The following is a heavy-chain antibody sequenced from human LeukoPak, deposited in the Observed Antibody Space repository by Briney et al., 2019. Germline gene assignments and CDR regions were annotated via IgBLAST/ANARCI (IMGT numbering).Heavy chain of an antibody. CDR2: IYYSGST. CDR3: ARGFGAVTAISSYYYMDV. Sequence: SETLSLTCTVSGGSISSYYWSWIRQPPGKGLEWIGYIYYSGSTNYNPSLKSRVTISVDTSKNQFSLKLSSVTAADTAVYYCARGFGAVTAISSYYYMDVWGKGTTVTVSS. V-gene: IGHV4-59*01. CDR1: GGSISSYY. J-gene: IGHJ6*03. D-gene: IGHD2-21*02.